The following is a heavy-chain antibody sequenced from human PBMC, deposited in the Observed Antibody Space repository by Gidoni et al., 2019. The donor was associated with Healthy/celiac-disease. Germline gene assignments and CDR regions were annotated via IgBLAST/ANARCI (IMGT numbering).Heavy chain of an antibody. CDR1: GFTFSSYS. CDR2: TSSSSSYI. Sequence: EVQLVESGGGLVKPGGTLRLSCAASGFTFSSYSMNWVRQAPGKGLEWVSSTSSSSSYISYADSVKGRLTISRDNAKNSLYRQMNSLRAEDTAVYYCARAIVRFRELLDAFDLWGQGTMVTVSS. D-gene: IGHD3-10*01. V-gene: IGHV3-21*01. J-gene: IGHJ3*01. CDR3: ARAIVRFRELLDAFDL.